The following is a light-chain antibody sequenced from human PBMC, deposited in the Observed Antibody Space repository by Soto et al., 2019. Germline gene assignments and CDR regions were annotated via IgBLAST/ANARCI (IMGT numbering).Light chain of an antibody. CDR3: QQYNNWPPT. CDR1: QSISNW. J-gene: IGKJ1*01. Sequence: DIQMTQSPSTLSASVGDRVTITCRASQSISNWLAWYQQKPGKAPKLLIYKASSLKSGVPSRFSGSGSGTEFTLTISSLQSEDFAVYYCQQYNNWPPTFGQGTKVDI. CDR2: KAS. V-gene: IGKV1-5*03.